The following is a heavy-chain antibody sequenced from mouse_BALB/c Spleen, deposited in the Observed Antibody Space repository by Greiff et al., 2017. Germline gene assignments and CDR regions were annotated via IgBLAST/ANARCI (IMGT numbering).Heavy chain of an antibody. D-gene: IGHD3-1*01. V-gene: IGHV5-17*02. CDR3: ARAGYAAMDY. Sequence: EVQRVESGGGLVQPGGSRKLSCAASGFTFSSFGMHWVRQAPEKGLEWVAYISSGSSTIYYADTVKGRFTISRDNPKNTLFLQMTSLRSEDTAMYSCARAGYAAMDYWGQGTSVTVSS. CDR2: ISSGSSTI. J-gene: IGHJ4*01. CDR1: GFTFSSFG.